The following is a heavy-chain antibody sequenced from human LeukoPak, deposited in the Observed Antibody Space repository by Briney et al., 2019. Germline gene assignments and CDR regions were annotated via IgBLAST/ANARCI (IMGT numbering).Heavy chain of an antibody. CDR2: INPSGGST. D-gene: IGHD4/OR15-4a*01. J-gene: IGHJ4*02. CDR3: ARGGVLRERAANFFFDY. V-gene: IGHV1-46*01. CDR1: GYTFTSYY. Sequence: ASVKVSCKASGYTFTSYYMHWVRQAPGQGLEWMGIINPSGGSTSYAQKLQGRVTMTRDTSTSTVYMELSSLRSEDTAVYYCARGGVLRERAANFFFDYWGQGTLVTVSS.